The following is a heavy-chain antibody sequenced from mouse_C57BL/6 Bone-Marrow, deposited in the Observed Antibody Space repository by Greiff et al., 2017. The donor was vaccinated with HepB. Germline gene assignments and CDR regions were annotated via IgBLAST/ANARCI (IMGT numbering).Heavy chain of an antibody. CDR2: INPSSGYT. J-gene: IGHJ4*01. Sequence: VKLQESGAELARPGASVKMSCKASGYTFTSYTMHWVKQRPGQGLEWIGYINPSSGYTKYNQKFKDKATLTADKSSSTAYMQLSSLTSEDSAVYYCARRGLRVFAMDYWGQGTSVTVSS. CDR1: GYTFTSYT. V-gene: IGHV1-4*01. D-gene: IGHD3-1*01. CDR3: ARRGLRVFAMDY.